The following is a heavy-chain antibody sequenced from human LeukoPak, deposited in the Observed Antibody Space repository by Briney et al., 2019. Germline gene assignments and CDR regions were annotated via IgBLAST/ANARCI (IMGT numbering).Heavy chain of an antibody. D-gene: IGHD3-22*01. J-gene: IGHJ4*02. CDR3: ARSYDSSGYCDY. Sequence: ASAKVSCTASGYTSTSYDINCVRQATGQRLEWMGWMNPNSGNTGYAQKFQGRVTMTRNTSISTAYMELSSLRSEDTAVYYCARSYDSSGYCDYWGQGALVTVSS. CDR1: GYTSTSYD. CDR2: MNPNSGNT. V-gene: IGHV1-8*01.